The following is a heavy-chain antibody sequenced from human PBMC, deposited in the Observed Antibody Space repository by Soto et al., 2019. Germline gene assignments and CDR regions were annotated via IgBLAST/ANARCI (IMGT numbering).Heavy chain of an antibody. V-gene: IGHV1-24*01. CDR3: ATPLMIRGYSGYEYYFDY. CDR1: GYTLTELS. D-gene: IGHD5-12*01. CDR2: FDPEDGET. J-gene: IGHJ4*02. Sequence: ASVKVSCKVSGYTLTELSMHWVRQAPGKGLEWMGGFDPEDGETIYAQKFQGRVTMTEDTSTDTAYMELSSLRSEDTAVYYCATPLMIRGYSGYEYYFDYWGQRTLVTVSS.